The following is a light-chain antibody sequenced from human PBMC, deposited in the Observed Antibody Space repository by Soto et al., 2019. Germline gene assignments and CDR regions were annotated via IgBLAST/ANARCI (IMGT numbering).Light chain of an antibody. J-gene: IGLJ1*01. CDR1: SSDVGGYNY. CDR3: SSYTSSSTLMV. CDR2: DVS. V-gene: IGLV2-14*01. Sequence: QSALTQPASVSGSPGQAITISCTGTSSDVGGYNYASWYQQHPGKAPKLMIYDVSNRPSGVSNRFSGSKSGNTASLTISGLQAEDEADYYCSSYTSSSTLMVFGTGTRSPS.